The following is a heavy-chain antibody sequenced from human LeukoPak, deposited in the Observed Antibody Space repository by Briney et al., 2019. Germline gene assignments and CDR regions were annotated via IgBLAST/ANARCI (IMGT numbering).Heavy chain of an antibody. J-gene: IGHJ5*02. CDR3: AIEFMAAAGSFDP. D-gene: IGHD6-13*01. V-gene: IGHV3-11*05. CDR1: GFSFTDYY. CDR2: FSSRSSYT. Sequence: GGPLRLSCAASGFSFTDYYMSWIRQAPGKGLEWVSYFSSRSSYTNYADSVKGRFTISRDYAKNSLYLQMNIIRDQNTYLYYCAIEFMAAAGSFDPWGQGTLVAVSS.